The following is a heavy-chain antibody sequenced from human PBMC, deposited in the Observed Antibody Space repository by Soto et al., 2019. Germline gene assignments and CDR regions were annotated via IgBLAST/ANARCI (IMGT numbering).Heavy chain of an antibody. CDR1: GGSFSGYY. D-gene: IGHD5-18*01. CDR2: IDHSGST. V-gene: IGHV4-34*01. Sequence: ETLSLTCAVYGGSFSGYYWSWIRQPPGKGLEWIGEIDHSGSTNYNPSLKSRVTISVDTSKNQFSLTLSSVTAADTAVYYCAREEYTYNYRGGDSWGQGTPVTVSS. J-gene: IGHJ4*02. CDR3: AREEYTYNYRGGDS.